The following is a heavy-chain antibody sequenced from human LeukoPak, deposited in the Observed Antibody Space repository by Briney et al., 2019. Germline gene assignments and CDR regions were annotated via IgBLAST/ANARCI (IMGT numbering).Heavy chain of an antibody. D-gene: IGHD3-10*01. CDR3: AKGATDYGSGYGMDV. CDR1: GFTFSSYA. CDR2: TGGSGEST. J-gene: IGHJ6*04. V-gene: IGHV3-23*01. Sequence: GGSLRLSCAASGFTFSSYAMSWVRQAPGKGLEWVSATGGSGESTYYADSVEGRFTISRDNSKNTLFLQMNSLTAEDTAVYYCAKGATDYGSGYGMDVWGKGTTVIVSS.